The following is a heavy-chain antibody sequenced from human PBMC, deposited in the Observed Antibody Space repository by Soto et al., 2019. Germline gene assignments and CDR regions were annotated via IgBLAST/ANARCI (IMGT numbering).Heavy chain of an antibody. J-gene: IGHJ6*02. V-gene: IGHV3-7*01. CDR3: ANARPDYAVDV. Sequence: GGSLRLSCAASGFSFISYWMSWVRQAPGKGLEWVANIKQDGSEKNYVDSVKGRFTISRDNAKNSLYLQMNSLRAEDTAVYYCANARPDYAVDVWGQGTTVTVSS. CDR1: GFSFISYW. D-gene: IGHD4-17*01. CDR2: IKQDGSEK.